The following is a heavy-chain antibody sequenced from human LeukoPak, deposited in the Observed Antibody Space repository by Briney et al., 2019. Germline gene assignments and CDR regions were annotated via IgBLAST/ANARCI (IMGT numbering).Heavy chain of an antibody. CDR2: IYYSGST. CDR1: GGSISSGDYY. J-gene: IGHJ3*02. D-gene: IGHD3-9*01. Sequence: PSQTLSLTCTVSGGSISSGDYYWSWIRQPPGKGLEWIGYIYYSGSTNYNPSLKSRVTISVDTSKNQFSLKLSSVTAADTAVYYCARVLRYFDSEGLAPGGAFDIWGQGTMVTVSS. V-gene: IGHV4-30-4*01. CDR3: ARVLRYFDSEGLAPGGAFDI.